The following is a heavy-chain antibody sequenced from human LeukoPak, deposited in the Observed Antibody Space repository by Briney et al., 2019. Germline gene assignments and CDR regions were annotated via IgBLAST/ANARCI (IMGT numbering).Heavy chain of an antibody. Sequence: PGGSLRLSCAASGFTFSSYGMHWVRQAPGKGLEWVAFIRYDGSNKYYADSVKGRFTISRDNSKNTLYLQMNSLRAEDTAVYYCAREREYCSGGSCYSPRYFDLWGRGTLVTVSS. D-gene: IGHD2-15*01. J-gene: IGHJ2*01. V-gene: IGHV3-30*02. CDR1: GFTFSSYG. CDR2: IRYDGSNK. CDR3: AREREYCSGGSCYSPRYFDL.